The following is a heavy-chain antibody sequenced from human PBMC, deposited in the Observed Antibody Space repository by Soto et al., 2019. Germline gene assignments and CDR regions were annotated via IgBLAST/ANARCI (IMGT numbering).Heavy chain of an antibody. Sequence: SETLSLTCTVSGGSISSYYWSWIRQPPGKGLEWIGYIYYSGSTNYNPSLKSRVTISVDTSKNQFSLQLSSVTAADTAVYYCARSGEAGSGDYYFDYWGQGTLVTVSS. CDR1: GGSISSYY. V-gene: IGHV4-59*08. CDR3: ARSGEAGSGDYYFDY. J-gene: IGHJ4*02. D-gene: IGHD6-19*01. CDR2: IYYSGST.